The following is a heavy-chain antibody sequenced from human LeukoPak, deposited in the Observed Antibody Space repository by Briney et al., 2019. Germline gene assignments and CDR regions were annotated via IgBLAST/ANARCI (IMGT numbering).Heavy chain of an antibody. CDR1: GGTFSNYT. Sequence: VASVKVSCKPSGGTFSNYTISWVRQAPGQGLEWMGGIIPIFGTTNHAQKFQDRVTITADESTSTAYMELSSLRSEDTAVYYCARGNIVVEVAALGDFQHWGQGTLVTVSS. J-gene: IGHJ1*01. CDR3: ARGNIVVEVAALGDFQH. D-gene: IGHD2-15*01. CDR2: IIPIFGTT. V-gene: IGHV1-69*13.